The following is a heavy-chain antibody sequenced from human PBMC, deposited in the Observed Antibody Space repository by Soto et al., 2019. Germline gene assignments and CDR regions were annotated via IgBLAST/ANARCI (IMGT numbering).Heavy chain of an antibody. Sequence: QVQLVESGGGVVQPGRSLRLSCAASGFTFSSYAMHWVRQAPGKGLEWVAVISYDGSNKYYADSVKGRFTISRDNSKNTMILKVDSLRVENTAVYYSERDPGYSYDTVAWGQGTLVTGSS. J-gene: IGHJ4*02. D-gene: IGHD5-18*01. CDR1: GFTFSSYA. CDR3: ERDPGYSYDTVA. CDR2: ISYDGSNK. V-gene: IGHV3-30*04.